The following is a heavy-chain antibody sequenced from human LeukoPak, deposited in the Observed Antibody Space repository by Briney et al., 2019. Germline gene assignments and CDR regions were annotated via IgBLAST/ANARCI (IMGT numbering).Heavy chain of an antibody. CDR1: GGTFSSYA. V-gene: IGHV1-69*13. Sequence: ASVKVSCKASGGTFSSYAISWVRQAPGQGLEWMGGIIPIFGTANYAQKFQGRVTITADESTSTAYMELSSLRSEDTAVYYCARGGIAQRGYYDSSGYNPFDYWGQGTLVTVSS. J-gene: IGHJ4*02. D-gene: IGHD3-22*01. CDR3: ARGGIAQRGYYDSSGYNPFDY. CDR2: IIPIFGTA.